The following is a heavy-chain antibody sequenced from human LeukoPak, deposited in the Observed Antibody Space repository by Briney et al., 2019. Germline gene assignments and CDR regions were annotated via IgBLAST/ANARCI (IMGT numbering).Heavy chain of an antibody. Sequence: SVKVSCKASGGTFSSYAISWVRQAPGQGLEWMGGIIPIFGTANYAQKFQGRVTITADESTSTAYMELSSLRSEDTAVYYCARGGYCSGGSCYSFAPHFDYWGQGTLVTVSS. V-gene: IGHV1-69*13. CDR3: ARGGYCSGGSCYSFAPHFDY. CDR2: IIPIFGTA. J-gene: IGHJ4*02. CDR1: GGTFSSYA. D-gene: IGHD2-15*01.